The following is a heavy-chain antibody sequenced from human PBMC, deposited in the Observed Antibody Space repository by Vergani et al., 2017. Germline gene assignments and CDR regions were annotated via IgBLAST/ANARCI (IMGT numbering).Heavy chain of an antibody. Sequence: QVQLQQWGAGLLKPSETLSLTCAVYGGSFSGYYWSWIRQPPGKGLEWIGEINHSGSTNYNPSLKSRVTISVDTSKNQFSLKLSSVTAADTAVYYCASEYYYYYYMDVWGKGTTVTVSS. V-gene: IGHV4-34*01. J-gene: IGHJ6*03. CDR1: GGSFSGYY. CDR3: ASEYYYYYYMDV. CDR2: INHSGST.